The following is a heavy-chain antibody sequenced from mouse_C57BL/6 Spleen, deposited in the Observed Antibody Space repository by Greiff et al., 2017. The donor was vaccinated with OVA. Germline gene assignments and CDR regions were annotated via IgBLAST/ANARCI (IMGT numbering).Heavy chain of an antibody. CDR3: ARSEDYYGSSYGYFDV. V-gene: IGHV1-76*01. J-gene: IGHJ1*03. CDR2: IYPGSGNT. D-gene: IGHD1-1*01. CDR1: GYTFTDYY. Sequence: VQLKESGAELVRPGASVKLSCKASGYTFTDYYINWVKQRPGQGLEWIARIYPGSGNTYYNEKFKGKATLTAEKSSSTAYMQLSSLTSEDSAVYFCARSEDYYGSSYGYFDVWGTGTTVTVSS.